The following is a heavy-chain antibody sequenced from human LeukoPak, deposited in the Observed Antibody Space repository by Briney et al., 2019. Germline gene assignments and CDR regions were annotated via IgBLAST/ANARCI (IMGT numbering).Heavy chain of an antibody. CDR2: ISGSGGST. V-gene: IGHV3-23*01. J-gene: IGHJ3*02. D-gene: IGHD3-10*01. CDR3: AKDTIFLGYYGSGSVKKAFDI. CDR1: GFTFSSYA. Sequence: PGGSLRLSCAASGFTFSSYAMSWVRQAPGKGLEWVSAISGSGGSTYYADSVKGRFTISRDNSKNTLYLQMNSLRAEDTAVYYCAKDTIFLGYYGSGSVKKAFDIWGQGTMVTVSS.